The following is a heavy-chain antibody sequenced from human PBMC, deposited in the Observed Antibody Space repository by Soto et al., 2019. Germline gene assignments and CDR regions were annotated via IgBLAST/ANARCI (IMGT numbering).Heavy chain of an antibody. CDR1: GFPFTTSW. J-gene: IGHJ4*02. V-gene: IGHV3-7*03. CDR3: TRGPF. CDR2: IKPDGRDK. Sequence: GWSLRLSCAASGFPFTTSWMSWVRHSPVKGLEWVAYIKPDGRDKSYVDSVKGRFIISRDNAKNSLYLEMNSLRDEDTAVYYCTRGPFWGQGTLVTVSS.